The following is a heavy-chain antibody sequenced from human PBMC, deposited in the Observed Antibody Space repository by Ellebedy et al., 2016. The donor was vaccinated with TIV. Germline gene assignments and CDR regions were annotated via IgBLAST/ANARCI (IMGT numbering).Heavy chain of an antibody. CDR1: GFTFSCCG. Sequence: GESLKISCAASGFTFSCCGMHWVRQAPGRGLEWVAIIWYDGSNIYYADSVKGRFTISRDNSKNTLYLQMNSLRVEDTALYYCARLTTVTNGVLEYWGQGTLITVSS. J-gene: IGHJ4*02. V-gene: IGHV3-33*01. D-gene: IGHD4-17*01. CDR3: ARLTTVTNGVLEY. CDR2: IWYDGSNI.